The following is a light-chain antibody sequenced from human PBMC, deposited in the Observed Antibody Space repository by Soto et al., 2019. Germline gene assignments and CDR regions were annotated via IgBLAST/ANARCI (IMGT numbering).Light chain of an antibody. CDR2: GAS. V-gene: IGKV3-20*01. J-gene: IGKJ1*01. CDR1: QSVSSSY. Sequence: EIVLTQSPGTLSLSPGERATLSCRASQSVSSSYLAWYQHKPGQAPRLLIYGASSRATGIPDRFSGSGSGTDFTLTISRLEPEDCAVYYCQQYGSSPETFGQGTKVEIK. CDR3: QQYGSSPET.